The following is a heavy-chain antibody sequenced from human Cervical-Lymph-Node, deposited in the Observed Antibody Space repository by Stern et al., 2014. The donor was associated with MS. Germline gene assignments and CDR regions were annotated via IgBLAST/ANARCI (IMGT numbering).Heavy chain of an antibody. CDR2: INPNSGGT. D-gene: IGHD3-3*01. Sequence: VQLVESGAEARAPGASMKVSCKASGYIFTDYYLHWVRQAPGQGLEWLGWINPNSGGTNYAQNSQGRVTMTRDTSISTAYMELRWLGSADTAVYYCARGSGTAYDLRGDYWGQGTLVTVSS. V-gene: IGHV1-2*02. CDR3: ARGSGTAYDLRGDY. CDR1: GYIFTDYY. J-gene: IGHJ4*01.